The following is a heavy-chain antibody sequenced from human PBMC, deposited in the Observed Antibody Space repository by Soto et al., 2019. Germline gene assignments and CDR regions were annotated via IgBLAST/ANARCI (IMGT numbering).Heavy chain of an antibody. V-gene: IGHV4-59*08. J-gene: IGHJ6*02. Sequence: SETLSLTCTVSGGSISSYYWSWIRQPPGKGLEWIGYIYYSGSTNYNPSLKSRVTISVDTSKNQFSLKLSSVTAADTAVYYCARTPLPYDILTGYYYYGMDVWGQGTTVT. D-gene: IGHD3-9*01. CDR3: ARTPLPYDILTGYYYYGMDV. CDR1: GGSISSYY. CDR2: IYYSGST.